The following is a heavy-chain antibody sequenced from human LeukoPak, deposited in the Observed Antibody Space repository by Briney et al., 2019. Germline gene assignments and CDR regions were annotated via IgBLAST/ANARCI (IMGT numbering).Heavy chain of an antibody. Sequence: GGSLRLSCAASGFTFRSYTMNWVRQAPGKGLEWVSCISSSSSSSIYYADSVKGRFTISRDDGKNSLYLQMNSLRAEDTAVYYCARDRIVGATPYDYWGQGSLVTVSS. V-gene: IGHV3-21*01. D-gene: IGHD1-26*01. CDR3: ARDRIVGATPYDY. CDR2: ISSSSSSSI. CDR1: GFTFRSYT. J-gene: IGHJ4*02.